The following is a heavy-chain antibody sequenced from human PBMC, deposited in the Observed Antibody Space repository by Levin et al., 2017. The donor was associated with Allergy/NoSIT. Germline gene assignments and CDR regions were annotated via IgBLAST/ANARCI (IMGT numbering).Heavy chain of an antibody. CDR2: VTHSGVT. CDR1: GGSFDDGF. J-gene: IGHJ5*01. V-gene: IGHV4-34*01. D-gene: IGHD2-8*01. Sequence: SETLSLTCAVSGGSFDDGFWSWIRQSPGKDLEWIGEVTHSGVTEYNPSLKSRVTISVDSSKKQFSLKVTSVTAADTGVYYCARQRCNNAGGCFGDDWFDSWGRGTLVTVSS. CDR3: ARQRCNNAGGCFGDDWFDS.